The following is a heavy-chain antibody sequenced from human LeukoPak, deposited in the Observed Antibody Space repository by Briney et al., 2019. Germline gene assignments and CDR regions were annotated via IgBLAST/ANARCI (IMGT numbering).Heavy chain of an antibody. Sequence: ASVKVSCKASGGTFSSYAISWVRQAPGQGLEWMGGIIPIFGTANYAQKFQGRVTITRDTSASTAYMELSSLRSEDTAVYYCARGPLWQQLVEYYFDYWGQGTLVTVSS. V-gene: IGHV1-69*05. CDR3: ARGPLWQQLVEYYFDY. D-gene: IGHD6-13*01. CDR1: GGTFSSYA. CDR2: IIPIFGTA. J-gene: IGHJ4*02.